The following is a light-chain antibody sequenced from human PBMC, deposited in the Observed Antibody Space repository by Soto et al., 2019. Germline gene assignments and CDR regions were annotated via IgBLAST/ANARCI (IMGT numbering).Light chain of an antibody. CDR1: QSVSSY. J-gene: IGKJ4*01. CDR2: DAS. Sequence: EIVLTQSPATLSLSPWERASLSCRASQSVSSYLAWYQQKPGQAPRLLIYDASNRDTGIPASFSGSGSGTDRTVTISLLEREECAVYYCKQRHNLPQTFGGGTKVEI. CDR3: KQRHNLPQT. V-gene: IGKV3-11*01.